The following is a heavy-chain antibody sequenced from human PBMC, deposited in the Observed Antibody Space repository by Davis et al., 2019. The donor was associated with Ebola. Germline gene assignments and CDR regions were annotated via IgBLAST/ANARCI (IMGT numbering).Heavy chain of an antibody. Sequence: GESLKISCAASGFTFSSYWMTWVRQAPGKGLEWVANITEDGSEKYYVDSVKGRFTISRDNAKNSLFLQMNSLRAEDTAVYYCASSYAMDVWGKATTVTVSS. CDR2: ITEDGSEK. CDR3: ASSYAMDV. CDR1: GFTFSSYW. J-gene: IGHJ6*04. V-gene: IGHV3-7*01.